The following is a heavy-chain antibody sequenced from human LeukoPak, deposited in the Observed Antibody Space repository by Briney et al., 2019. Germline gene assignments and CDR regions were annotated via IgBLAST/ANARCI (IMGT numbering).Heavy chain of an antibody. J-gene: IGHJ4*02. D-gene: IGHD3-22*01. CDR3: ARDDSSGYYPLLVY. Sequence: GGSLRLSCAGSGFTFSDFSMHWVRQAPGKGLEWVSSISSGSSYKFYADSVKGRFTISRDNAERSVYLQLSSLRTDDTALYYCARDDSSGYYPLLVYWGQGTLVTVSS. CDR2: ISSGSSYK. CDR1: GFTFSDFS. V-gene: IGHV3-21*01.